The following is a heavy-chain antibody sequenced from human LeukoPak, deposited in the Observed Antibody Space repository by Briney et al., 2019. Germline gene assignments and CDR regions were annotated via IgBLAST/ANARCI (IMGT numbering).Heavy chain of an antibody. J-gene: IGHJ3*01. Sequence: PSETLSLTCTVSGGSISSYYWSWIRQPPGKGLEWIGYIYYSGSTNYNPSLKNRVTISVDTSKKQFSLKLSSVTAADTAVYFCAIVRHYDSIAGPFDVWGQGTMVTVSS. CDR1: GGSISSYY. CDR2: IYYSGST. CDR3: AIVRHYDSIAGPFDV. D-gene: IGHD3-22*01. V-gene: IGHV4-59*01.